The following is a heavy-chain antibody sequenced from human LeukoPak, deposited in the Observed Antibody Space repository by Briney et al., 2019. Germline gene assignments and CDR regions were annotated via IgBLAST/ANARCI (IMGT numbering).Heavy chain of an antibody. V-gene: IGHV4-39*01. CDR1: GGSISSSSYY. J-gene: IGHJ4*02. Sequence: SETLSLTSTVSGGSISSSSYYWGWIRQPPGKGLELIVSIYYSGSTYYNPSLKSRVTISVDTSKNQFSLKLSSVTAADTAVYYCARRGAGTYYFDYWGQGTLVTVSS. CDR2: IYYSGST. CDR3: ARRGAGTYYFDY. D-gene: IGHD3-10*01.